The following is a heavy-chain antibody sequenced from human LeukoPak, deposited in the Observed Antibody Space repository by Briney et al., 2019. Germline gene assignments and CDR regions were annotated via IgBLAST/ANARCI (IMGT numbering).Heavy chain of an antibody. V-gene: IGHV3-23*01. CDR1: GFTFSRNA. Sequence: GGSLRLSCAASGFTFSRNAMSWVRQAPGKGLEWVSAISGSGAGTYYADSVKGRFTISRDNSKNTLYLQMNSLRAEDTAVYYCAKDRPKDTAMAYFDYWGQGTLVTVSS. CDR2: ISGSGAGT. CDR3: AKDRPKDTAMAYFDY. D-gene: IGHD5-18*01. J-gene: IGHJ4*02.